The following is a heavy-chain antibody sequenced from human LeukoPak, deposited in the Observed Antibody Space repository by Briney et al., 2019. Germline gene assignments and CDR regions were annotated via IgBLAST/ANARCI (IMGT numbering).Heavy chain of an antibody. Sequence: SVKVSCKASGGTFSSYAISWVRQAPGQGLEWMGRIIPIFGTANYAQKFQGRVTITTDESTSTAYMELSSLRSEDTAVYYCASLTYYYDSSGYYFDYWGQGTLVTVSS. D-gene: IGHD3-22*01. CDR2: IIPIFGTA. CDR3: ASLTYYYDSSGYYFDY. V-gene: IGHV1-69*05. CDR1: GGTFSSYA. J-gene: IGHJ4*02.